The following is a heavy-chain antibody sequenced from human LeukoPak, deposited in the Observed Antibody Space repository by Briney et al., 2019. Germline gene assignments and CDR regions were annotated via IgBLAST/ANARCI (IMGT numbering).Heavy chain of an antibody. J-gene: IGHJ4*02. CDR1: GFIFNNYA. V-gene: IGHV3-23*01. Sequence: GGSLRLSCAASGFIFNNYAISWVRQAPGKGLEWVSGISGSGGSTHYAASVKGRFAISRDNFKNTLYLQMNSLRAEDTAIYYCAKADIVVVVAATCFDYWGQGTLVTVSS. CDR2: ISGSGGST. D-gene: IGHD2-15*01. CDR3: AKADIVVVVAATCFDY.